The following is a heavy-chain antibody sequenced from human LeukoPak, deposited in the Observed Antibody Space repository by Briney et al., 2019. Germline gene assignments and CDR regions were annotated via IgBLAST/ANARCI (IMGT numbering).Heavy chain of an antibody. V-gene: IGHV3-11*01. D-gene: IGHD6-19*01. CDR1: GFAFSDYY. CDR3: ARSMLTVASTAWAY. J-gene: IGHJ4*02. Sequence: GGSLRLSCAASGFAFSDYYMTWVRQAPGKGLEWISYISISGNDKYYADSVKGRFTISRDNAKDSLYLQMNSLRAEDTAVYYCARSMLTVASTAWAYWGQGTLVTVSS. CDR2: ISISGNDK.